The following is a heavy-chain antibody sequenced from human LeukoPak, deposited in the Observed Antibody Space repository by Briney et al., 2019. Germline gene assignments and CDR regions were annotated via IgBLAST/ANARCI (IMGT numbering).Heavy chain of an antibody. CDR2: INPNSGGT. CDR3: ARAFTGTSRRSGDYWFDP. Sequence: GASVKVSCKASGYTFTAYYMHWVRQAPGQGLEWMGWINPNSGGTNYAQKFQGRVTMTRDTSISTAYMELTRLRSDDTAVYYCARAFTGTSRRSGDYWFDPWGQGTLVTVSS. D-gene: IGHD4-17*01. J-gene: IGHJ5*02. CDR1: GYTFTAYY. V-gene: IGHV1-2*02.